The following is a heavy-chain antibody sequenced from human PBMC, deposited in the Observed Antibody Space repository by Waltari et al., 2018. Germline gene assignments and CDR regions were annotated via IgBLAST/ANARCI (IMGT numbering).Heavy chain of an antibody. CDR3: AREKLMGEYIDY. Sequence: EVQLVESGGGVRRPGGSLRLSCAADGFDFDDHGMRWVRQAPGKGLEWVSSINWNGGSTCYADSVRGRFTISRDNAKNSLYLQMNSLRADDTALYYCAREKLMGEYIDYWGQGTLVTVSS. CDR1: GFDFDDHG. V-gene: IGHV3-20*04. J-gene: IGHJ4*02. D-gene: IGHD2-15*01. CDR2: INWNGGST.